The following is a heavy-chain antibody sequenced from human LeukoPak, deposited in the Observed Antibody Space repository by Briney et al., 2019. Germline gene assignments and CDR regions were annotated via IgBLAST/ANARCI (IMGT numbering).Heavy chain of an antibody. CDR1: GFTFSRFD. D-gene: IGHD2-2*01. CDR3: AKAAAADYSYFYGMDV. V-gene: IGHV3-23*01. Sequence: PGGSLRLSCAASGFTFSRFDMTWVRQAPGKGLEWVSSISGSGGNTYFADSVKGRFTISRDNSKSTLYLQMNSLRVEDSAVYYCAKAAAADYSYFYGMDVWGQGTSVTVSS. CDR2: ISGSGGNT. J-gene: IGHJ6*02.